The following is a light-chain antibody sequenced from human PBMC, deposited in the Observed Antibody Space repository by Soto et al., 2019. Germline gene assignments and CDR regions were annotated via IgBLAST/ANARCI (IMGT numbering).Light chain of an antibody. CDR2: EVS. V-gene: IGLV2-8*01. J-gene: IGLJ2*01. CDR3: SSYAGSNNFDVV. CDR1: SSDVGGYNY. Sequence: QSVLTQPPSASGSPGQSVTISCTGTSSDVGGYNYVSWYQQHTGKAPKLMIYEVSKRPSGVPDRFSGSKSGNTASLTVSGLQAEDEADYYCSSYAGSNNFDVVFGGGTKLTV.